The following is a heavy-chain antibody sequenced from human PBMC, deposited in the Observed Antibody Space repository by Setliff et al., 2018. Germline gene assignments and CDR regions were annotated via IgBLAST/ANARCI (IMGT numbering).Heavy chain of an antibody. D-gene: IGHD4-17*01. CDR2: INNDGSST. CDR3: ARAVVGYGDLYYFDC. V-gene: IGHV3-74*01. J-gene: IGHJ4*02. Sequence: GGSLRLSCAAAGFTFSSHWMHWVRQAPGKRLMWVSRINNDGSSTTYEDSVKGRFTISRDNAKNTLYLQMNSLRAEDTAVYYCARAVVGYGDLYYFDCWGQGTLVTVSS. CDR1: GFTFSSHW.